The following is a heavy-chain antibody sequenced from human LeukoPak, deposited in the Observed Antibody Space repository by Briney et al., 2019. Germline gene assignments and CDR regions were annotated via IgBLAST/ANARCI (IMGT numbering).Heavy chain of an antibody. V-gene: IGHV1-2*02. CDR3: ARGSGSDSPRYLKGDF. CDR2: INPDTGTT. Sequence: ASVTVSCKASGYTFTGYHMHWVRQTPGQGLEWLGWINPDTGTTSLAQTFQGRVTLTRDTAISTVSIEVTRLTSDDTAIYYCARGSGSDSPRYLKGDFWGQGTLLTVSS. CDR1: GYTFTGYH. D-gene: IGHD3-10*01. J-gene: IGHJ4*02.